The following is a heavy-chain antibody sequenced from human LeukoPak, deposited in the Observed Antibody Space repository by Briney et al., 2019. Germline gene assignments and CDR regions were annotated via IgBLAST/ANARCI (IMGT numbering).Heavy chain of an antibody. D-gene: IGHD3-10*01. Sequence: GGSLRLSCSASGFIFSTYAMHWVRQAPGKGLEYVSGISSNGAITYYADSVKGRFTFSRDNSKNTLFLQMNSLRDEDTAVYYCAKHDFYGSGSYARIDYWGQGTLVTVSS. V-gene: IGHV3-64*04. CDR1: GFIFSTYA. CDR2: ISSNGAIT. CDR3: AKHDFYGSGSYARIDY. J-gene: IGHJ4*02.